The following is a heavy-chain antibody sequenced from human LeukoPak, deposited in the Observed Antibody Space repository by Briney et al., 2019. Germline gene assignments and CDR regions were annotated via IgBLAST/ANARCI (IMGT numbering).Heavy chain of an antibody. J-gene: IGHJ2*01. D-gene: IGHD5-24*01. Sequence: GGSLRLSCVASGFTFSSYDMHWVRQAPGKGLEWVAVISYDGNNKYYADSVKGRFTISRDNSKKTLYLQTNSLRAEDTAVYYCARDGYNEEDWYFDLWGRGILVTVSS. V-gene: IGHV3-30-3*01. CDR3: ARDGYNEEDWYFDL. CDR2: ISYDGNNK. CDR1: GFTFSSYD.